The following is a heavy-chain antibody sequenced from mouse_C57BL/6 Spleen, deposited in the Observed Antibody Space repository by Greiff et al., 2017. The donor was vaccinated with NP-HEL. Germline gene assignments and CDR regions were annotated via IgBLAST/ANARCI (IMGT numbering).Heavy chain of an antibody. D-gene: IGHD1-1*01. CDR1: GFNIKDYY. CDR2: IDPEGGDT. Sequence: EVQLQQSGAELVRPGASVKLSCTASGFNIKDYYMHWVKQRPEQGLEWIGRIDPEGGDTEYAPKFQGKATMTADTSSNTAYLQLSSLTSEDTAVYYCTGYGSSSAWFAYWGQGTLVTVSA. J-gene: IGHJ3*01. V-gene: IGHV14-1*01. CDR3: TGYGSSSAWFAY.